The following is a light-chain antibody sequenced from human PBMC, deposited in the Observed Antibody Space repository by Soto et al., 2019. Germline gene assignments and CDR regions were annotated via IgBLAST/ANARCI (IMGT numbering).Light chain of an antibody. Sequence: EIVLTQSPGTLSLSPGERATLSCRASQSVSSSYLAWYQQKPGQAPRLLIYGESSRATGIPDRFSGSGSGTDFPLTISPLEPEDFAVYYCQQYGSSPLTFGGGTKVEIK. CDR2: GES. CDR3: QQYGSSPLT. CDR1: QSVSSSY. J-gene: IGKJ4*01. V-gene: IGKV3-20*01.